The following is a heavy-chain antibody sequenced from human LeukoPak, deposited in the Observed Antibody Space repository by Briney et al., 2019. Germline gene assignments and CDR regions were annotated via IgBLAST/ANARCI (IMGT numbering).Heavy chain of an antibody. CDR2: IDWDDDK. CDR1: GFSLSTSGMR. J-gene: IGHJ4*02. V-gene: IGHV2-70*04. Sequence: SGPTLVNPTQTLTLTCTFSGFSLSTSGMRVSWILQPPGKALDWLARIDWDDDKFYSTSLKTRLTISKDTSKNQVVLTMTNMDPVDTATYYCALTASDDYRPVDYWGQGSLVTVSS. CDR3: ALTASDDYRPVDY. D-gene: IGHD4-11*01.